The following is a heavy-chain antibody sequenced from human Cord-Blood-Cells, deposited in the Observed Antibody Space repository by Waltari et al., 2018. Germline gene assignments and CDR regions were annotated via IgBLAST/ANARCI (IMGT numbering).Heavy chain of an antibody. Sequence: EVQLVESGRGLVLPGGSLRLTCAGSDFTYSSYWMHWVRQVPGKGLVLVSRINSDGRSTSYADSVKGRFTISRDNAKNTLYLQMNSLRAEDTAVYYCARELGVALDAFDIWGQGTMVTVSS. CDR2: INSDGRST. V-gene: IGHV3-74*01. D-gene: IGHD7-27*01. CDR1: DFTYSSYW. J-gene: IGHJ3*02. CDR3: ARELGVALDAFDI.